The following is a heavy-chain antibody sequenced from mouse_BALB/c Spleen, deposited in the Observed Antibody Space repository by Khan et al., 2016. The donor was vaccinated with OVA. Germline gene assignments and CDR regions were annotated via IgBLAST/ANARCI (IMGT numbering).Heavy chain of an antibody. J-gene: IGHJ4*01. CDR3: ARPPYFSYAMDN. D-gene: IGHD2-10*01. V-gene: IGHV9-3-1*01. CDR2: INIYTGEP. CDR1: GHTFTNFG. Sequence: QIQLVQSGPELKKPGETVKISCKVSGHTFTNFGMNWVKQAPGKGLKWMGWINIYTGEPTYADDYNGRFAFSLEASASTAYLQINNLTNEDTATYFCARPPYFSYAMDNWGQGTSVTVSS.